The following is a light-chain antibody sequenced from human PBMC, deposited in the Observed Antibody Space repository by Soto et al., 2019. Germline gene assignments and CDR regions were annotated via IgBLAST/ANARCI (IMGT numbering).Light chain of an antibody. Sequence: QSALTQPASVSGSPGQSITISCTGTSSDVGRYNYVSWYQQHPGKAPKLMIYEVSNRPSGVSNRCSASKSGNTASLTISGLQAEDEADYYCTSYTSSTTWVFGGGTKVTVL. CDR3: TSYTSSTTWV. J-gene: IGLJ3*02. CDR1: SSDVGRYNY. CDR2: EVS. V-gene: IGLV2-14*01.